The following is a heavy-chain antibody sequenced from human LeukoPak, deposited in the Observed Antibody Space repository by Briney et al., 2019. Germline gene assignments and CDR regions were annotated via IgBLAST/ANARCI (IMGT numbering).Heavy chain of an antibody. D-gene: IGHD6-13*01. J-gene: IGHJ4*02. Sequence: GGSLRLSCAASGSTFSSHTMNWVRQAPGKGLEWISYISNTGSVIYYADSVKGRFTISRDNAKNSLYLQMNSLRAEDTAVYYCARDKSIAAAGTLDYWGQGTLVTVSS. CDR2: ISNTGSVI. CDR3: ARDKSIAAAGTLDY. V-gene: IGHV3-48*04. CDR1: GSTFSSHT.